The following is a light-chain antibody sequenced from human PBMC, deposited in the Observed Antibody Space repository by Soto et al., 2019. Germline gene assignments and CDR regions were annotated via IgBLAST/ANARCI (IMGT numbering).Light chain of an antibody. Sequence: DIVLTQSPATLSLSPGERATLSCRASQSVSSFLAWYQQKPGQAPRLLIYDASNRATGIPARFNGSGSETDFTLTISSLEPEDFAVYYCQQRSNWPPYSFGQGTKLEIK. J-gene: IGKJ2*03. CDR3: QQRSNWPPYS. CDR1: QSVSSF. CDR2: DAS. V-gene: IGKV3-11*01.